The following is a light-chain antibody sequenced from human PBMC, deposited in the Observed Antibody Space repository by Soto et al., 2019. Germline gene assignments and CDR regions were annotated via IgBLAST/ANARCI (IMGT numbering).Light chain of an antibody. V-gene: IGKV3D-20*01. CDR3: QQYGSSPS. CDR1: QRVNAGF. Sequence: DIVLTQSPATLSLSPGERATLYCGASQRVNAGFLAWYQQKPGLAPRLILYDTSFRATGIPDRFSGSGSGTDFTLTSSILDHEDFAVYYCQQYGSSPSFGQGTKVEVK. CDR2: DTS. J-gene: IGKJ1*01.